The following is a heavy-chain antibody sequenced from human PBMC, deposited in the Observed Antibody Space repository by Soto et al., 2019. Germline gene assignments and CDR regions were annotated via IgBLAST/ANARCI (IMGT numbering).Heavy chain of an antibody. CDR1: GGSISSYY. D-gene: IGHD3-3*01. CDR3: ARVHFNNDERFLGLPANQDYYYGMDV. J-gene: IGHJ6*02. V-gene: IGHV4-59*01. Sequence: SETLSLTCTVSGGSISSYYWSWIRQPPGKGLEWIGYIFYSGSTNYNPSLKSRVTISVDTSKNQFSLKLSSVTAADTAVYYCARVHFNNDERFLGLPANQDYYYGMDVWGQGTTVTVSS. CDR2: IFYSGST.